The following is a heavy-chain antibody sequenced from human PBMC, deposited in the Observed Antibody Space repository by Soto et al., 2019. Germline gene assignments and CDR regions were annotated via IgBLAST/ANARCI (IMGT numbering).Heavy chain of an antibody. CDR2: INSDGSET. CDR3: ASGEFDSRYYFDY. V-gene: IGHV3-74*03. J-gene: IGHJ4*02. CDR1: GFTFSLYW. D-gene: IGHD2-21*01. Sequence: GSLRLSCAASGFTFSLYWMHWVRQAPGKGLVWVSRINSDGSETTYADSVKGRFTVSRDNAKNTLYVQMDSLRAEDTAVYYCASGEFDSRYYFDYWGQGTLVTVSS.